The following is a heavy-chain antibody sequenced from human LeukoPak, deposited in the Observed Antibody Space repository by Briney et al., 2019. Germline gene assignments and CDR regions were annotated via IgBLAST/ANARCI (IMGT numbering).Heavy chain of an antibody. CDR2: IYYSGST. CDR3: ARNRRFDSSGYYLEYFDY. D-gene: IGHD3-22*01. Sequence: SETLSLTCTVSGGSISSSSYYWGWIRQPPGKGLEWIGYIYYSGSTNYNPSLKSRVTISVDTSKNQFSLKLSSVTAADTAVYYCARNRRFDSSGYYLEYFDYWGQGTLVTVSS. V-gene: IGHV4-61*05. J-gene: IGHJ4*02. CDR1: GGSISSSSYY.